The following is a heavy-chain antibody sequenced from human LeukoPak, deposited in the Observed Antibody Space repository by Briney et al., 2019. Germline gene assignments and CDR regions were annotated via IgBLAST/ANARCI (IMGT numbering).Heavy chain of an antibody. Sequence: SETLSLTCAVYGGSFSGYYWSWIRQPAGKGLEWIGRIYTSGSTNYNPSLKSRVTISVDTSKNQFSLKLSSVTAADTAAYYCARVEVVPAKMAFDIWGQGTMVTVSS. V-gene: IGHV4-59*10. CDR3: ARVEVVPAKMAFDI. J-gene: IGHJ3*02. CDR1: GGSFSGYY. D-gene: IGHD2-2*01. CDR2: IYTSGST.